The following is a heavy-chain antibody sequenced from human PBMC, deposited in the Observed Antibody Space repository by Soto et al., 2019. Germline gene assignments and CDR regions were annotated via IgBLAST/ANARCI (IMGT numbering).Heavy chain of an antibody. CDR3: ARDFKRYSSPPGHLEY. CDR2: IYYSGNT. D-gene: IGHD6-13*01. CDR1: GDSISSGDYY. V-gene: IGHV4-30-4*01. J-gene: IGHJ4*02. Sequence: QVQLRESGPGLVKPSQTLSLTCTVSGDSISSGDYYWSWIRQPPGKGLEWIGCIYYSGNTYYNPSLKRRLSISVDTSKNQFSLQLSSVTVADTAVYYCARDFKRYSSPPGHLEYWGLGTLVTVSS.